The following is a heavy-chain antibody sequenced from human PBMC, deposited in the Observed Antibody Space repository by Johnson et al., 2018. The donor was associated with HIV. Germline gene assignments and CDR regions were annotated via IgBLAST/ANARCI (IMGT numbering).Heavy chain of an antibody. D-gene: IGHD6-13*01. CDR2: IKEDGSED. CDR3: ARDGVYSSPWDAFDI. J-gene: IGHJ3*02. Sequence: VQLVESGGGLVKPGGSLRLSCAASGFTFSIYWMSWVRQAPGKGLEWVANIKEDGSEDYYVDSVEGRLTVSRDNAKNSLLLQIDNLRAEDTAVYYCARDGVYSSPWDAFDIWGQGTMVIVSS. CDR1: GFTFSIYW. V-gene: IGHV3-7*05.